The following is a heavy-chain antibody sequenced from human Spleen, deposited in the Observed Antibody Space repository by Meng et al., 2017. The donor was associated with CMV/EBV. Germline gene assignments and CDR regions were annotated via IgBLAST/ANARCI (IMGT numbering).Heavy chain of an antibody. CDR1: GYTFTSYD. Sequence: ASVKVSCKASGYTFTSYDINWVRQATGQGLEWMGWMNPNSGNTGYAQKFQGRVTITRNTSISTAYMELSSLRSEDTAVYYCARGPVYWSAPHWFDPWGQGTLVTVSS. V-gene: IGHV1-8*03. CDR3: ARGPVYWSAPHWFDP. D-gene: IGHD3-3*01. CDR2: MNPNSGNT. J-gene: IGHJ5*02.